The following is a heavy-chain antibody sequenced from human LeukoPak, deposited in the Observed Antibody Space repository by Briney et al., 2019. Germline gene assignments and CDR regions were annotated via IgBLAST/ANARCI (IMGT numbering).Heavy chain of an antibody. CDR3: ARDGLWIQNAFDI. CDR1: GGSISSSSYY. D-gene: IGHD5-18*01. CDR2: ISYSGST. V-gene: IGHV4-39*07. J-gene: IGHJ3*02. Sequence: SETLSLTCTVSGGSISSSSYYWGWIRQPPGKGLEWIGSISYSGSTYYNPSLKSRVTISVDTSKNQFSLKLSSVTAAGTAVYYCARDGLWIQNAFDIWGQGTMVTVSS.